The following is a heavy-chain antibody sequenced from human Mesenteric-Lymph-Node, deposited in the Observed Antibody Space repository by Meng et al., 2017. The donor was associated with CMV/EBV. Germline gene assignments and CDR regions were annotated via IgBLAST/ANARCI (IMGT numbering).Heavy chain of an antibody. CDR1: GFTFSTSP. CDR3: ARHYDSSGYYPRY. Sequence: GESLKISCAASGFTFSTSPMHWVRQAPGKGLEWVAVISDDGSNKYYADSAKGRFTISRDNSKNTLYVQMNSLRAEDTAVYYCARHYDSSGYYPRYWGQGTLVTVSS. J-gene: IGHJ4*02. D-gene: IGHD3-22*01. V-gene: IGHV3-30-3*01. CDR2: ISDDGSNK.